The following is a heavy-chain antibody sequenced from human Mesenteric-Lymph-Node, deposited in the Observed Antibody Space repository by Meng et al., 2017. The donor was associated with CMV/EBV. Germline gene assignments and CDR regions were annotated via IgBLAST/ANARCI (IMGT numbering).Heavy chain of an antibody. CDR3: AKRSSSLFDY. D-gene: IGHD3-3*01. CDR2: IKQDGSEK. CDR1: GFTFRSYW. Sequence: LSCAASGFTFRSYWMSWVRQAPGKGLEWVANIKQDGSEKYYVDSVKGRFIISRDNAKNSLYLQMNSLRAEDTAVYYCAKRSSSLFDYWGRGTLVTVSS. V-gene: IGHV3-7*01. J-gene: IGHJ4*02.